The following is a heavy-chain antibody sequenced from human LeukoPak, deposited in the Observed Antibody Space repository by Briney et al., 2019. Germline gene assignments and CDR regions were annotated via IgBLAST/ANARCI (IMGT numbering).Heavy chain of an antibody. Sequence: PGGSLRLSCAASGFTVSSNYMSWARQAPGKGLEWVSVIYSGGSTYYADSVKGRFTISRHNSKNMLYLQMNSLRAEDTAVYYCARDLSGYYDYWGQGTLVTVSS. CDR3: ARDLSGYYDY. CDR2: IYSGGST. D-gene: IGHD3-9*01. V-gene: IGHV3-53*04. J-gene: IGHJ4*02. CDR1: GFTVSSNY.